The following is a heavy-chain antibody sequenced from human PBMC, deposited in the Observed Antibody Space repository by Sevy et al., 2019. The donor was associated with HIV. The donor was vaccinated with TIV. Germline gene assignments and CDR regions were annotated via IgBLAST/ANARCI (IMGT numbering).Heavy chain of an antibody. Sequence: SETRSLTCTVSGGSISNGHYYWGWIRQPPGKGLEWIGSIYHSGSTYYNPSLKSRVTISVDTSKNQFSLQLSSVTAADTAVYYCARARGQQLGLYFYYCYMDVWGTGTTVTVSS. V-gene: IGHV4-39*01. CDR2: IYHSGST. J-gene: IGHJ6*03. CDR3: ARARGQQLGLYFYYCYMDV. D-gene: IGHD6-13*01. CDR1: GGSISNGHYY.